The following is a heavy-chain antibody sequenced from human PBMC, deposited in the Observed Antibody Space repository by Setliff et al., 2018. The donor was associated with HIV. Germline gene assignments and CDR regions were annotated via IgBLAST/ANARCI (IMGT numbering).Heavy chain of an antibody. V-gene: IGHV4-34*01. CDR2: INHGGDT. D-gene: IGHD3-10*01. CDR3: ASRRGIEFYFDI. Sequence: SETLSLTCAVYGQSISDYYWSWIRQTPGKGLEWIGEINHGGDTNYNPSLKGRVTISVGSSHNHFSLKLSSVTAADTAVYYCASRRGIEFYFDIWGQGTLVTVSS. J-gene: IGHJ4*02. CDR1: GQSISDYY.